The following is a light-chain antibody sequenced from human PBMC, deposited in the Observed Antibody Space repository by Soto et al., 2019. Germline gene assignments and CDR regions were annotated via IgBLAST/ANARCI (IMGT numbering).Light chain of an antibody. J-gene: IGLJ1*01. CDR1: SSNIGAGYD. V-gene: IGLV1-40*01. CDR2: ANT. CDR3: CSYAGSPTFRYV. Sequence: QSVLTQPPSVSGAPGQRVTISCTGSSSNIGAGYDVHWYQQLPGAAPKLLIYANTNRPAGVPDRFSGSKSGTSASLAITGLQAEDEADYYCCSYAGSPTFRYVFGAGTKVTVL.